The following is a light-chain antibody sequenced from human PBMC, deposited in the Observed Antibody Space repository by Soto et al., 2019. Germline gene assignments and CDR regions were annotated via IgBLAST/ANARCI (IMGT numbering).Light chain of an antibody. CDR3: QNRTAYPLT. Sequence: IQWTQSPSSLASSVGDRVTITCGGSQGMSWDLAWYQQKLGKAPNFLIYDASTLQRGVPLRFRGSGSVTNLHLTIRSLQPEDLANYYCQNRTAYPLTFGQGTRLEIK. J-gene: IGKJ5*01. V-gene: IGKV1-9*01. CDR2: DAS. CDR1: QGMSWD.